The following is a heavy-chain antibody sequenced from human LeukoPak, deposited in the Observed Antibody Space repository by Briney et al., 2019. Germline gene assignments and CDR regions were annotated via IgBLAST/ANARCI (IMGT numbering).Heavy chain of an antibody. Sequence: GGSLRLSCAASGFTFSSYAMSWVRQAPGKGLEWVSAISGGGGSTYYADSVKGRFTISRDNSKNTLYLQMNSLRAEDTAVYYCAKVQGLYDSSGYWAGSGTFDIWGQGTMVTVSS. D-gene: IGHD3-22*01. CDR2: ISGGGGST. J-gene: IGHJ3*02. CDR3: AKVQGLYDSSGYWAGSGTFDI. V-gene: IGHV3-23*01. CDR1: GFTFSSYA.